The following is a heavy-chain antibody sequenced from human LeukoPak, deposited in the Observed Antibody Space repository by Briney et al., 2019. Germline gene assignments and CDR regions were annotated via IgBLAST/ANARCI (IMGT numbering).Heavy chain of an antibody. CDR1: GFTFDDYA. CDR2: ISWNSGSI. J-gene: IGHJ5*02. D-gene: IGHD3-10*01. CDR3: AKSFRRASWHYYGSGAGFDP. Sequence: GGSLRLSCAASGFTFDDYAMHWVRQAPGKGLEWVSGISWNSGSIGYADSVKGRFTISRDNAKNSLYLQMNSLRAEDTALYYCAKSFRRASWHYYGSGAGFDPWGQGTLVTVSS. V-gene: IGHV3-9*01.